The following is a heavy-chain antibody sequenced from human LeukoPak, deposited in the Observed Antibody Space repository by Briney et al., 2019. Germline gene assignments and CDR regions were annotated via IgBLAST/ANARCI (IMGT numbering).Heavy chain of an antibody. CDR1: VGSLSSDY. CDR3: ARDGQQLGPGEYYYYYYMDV. J-gene: IGHJ6*03. V-gene: IGHV4-59*01. Sequence: SETLSLTCTVSVGSLSSDYWSWIRQPPGEGLEWIGYIYYSGSTKYNPSLKSRVTISVDPTKNQFSLKLSSVTAADTAVYYCARDGQQLGPGEYYYYYYMDVWGKGTTVTVSS. CDR2: IYYSGST. D-gene: IGHD6-13*01.